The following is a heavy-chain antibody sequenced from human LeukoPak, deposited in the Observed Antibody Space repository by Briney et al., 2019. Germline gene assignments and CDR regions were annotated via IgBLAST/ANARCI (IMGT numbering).Heavy chain of an antibody. Sequence: GGSVRLSCAASGFTVSSNYMSWVRQAPGKGLEWVAVISYDGSNKYYADSVKGRFTISRDNSKNTLYLQMNSLRAEDTAVYYCAKGVIGVVPAALYYYGMDVWGQGTTVTVSS. CDR2: ISYDGSNK. D-gene: IGHD2-2*01. CDR1: GFTVSSNY. J-gene: IGHJ6*02. V-gene: IGHV3-30*18. CDR3: AKGVIGVVPAALYYYGMDV.